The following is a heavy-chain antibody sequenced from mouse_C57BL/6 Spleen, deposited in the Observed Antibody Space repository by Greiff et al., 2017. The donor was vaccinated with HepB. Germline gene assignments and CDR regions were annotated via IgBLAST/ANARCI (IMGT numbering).Heavy chain of an antibody. Sequence: VQGVESGPELVKPGASVKISCKASGYAFSSSWMNWVKQRPGKGLEWIGRIYPGDGDTNYNGKFKGKATLTADKSSSTAYMQLSSLTSEDSAVYFCARGGYSNYFDYWGQGTTLTVSS. D-gene: IGHD2-5*01. CDR3: ARGGYSNYFDY. CDR2: IYPGDGDT. V-gene: IGHV1-82*01. J-gene: IGHJ2*01. CDR1: GYAFSSSW.